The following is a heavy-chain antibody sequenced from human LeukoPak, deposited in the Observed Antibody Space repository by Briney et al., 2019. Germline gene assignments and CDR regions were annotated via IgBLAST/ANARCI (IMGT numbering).Heavy chain of an antibody. CDR2: VKTDGSEK. Sequence: GGSLRLSCAASGFTFSSSWMSWVRQAPGKGLEWPANVKTDGSEKFYVDSVKGRFTISRDNAKNSLYLQMNSLRAEDTALYYCATASRGGDSIYWGQGTLVTVSS. CDR3: ATASRGGDSIY. D-gene: IGHD2-21*02. V-gene: IGHV3-7*05. CDR1: GFTFSSSW. J-gene: IGHJ4*02.